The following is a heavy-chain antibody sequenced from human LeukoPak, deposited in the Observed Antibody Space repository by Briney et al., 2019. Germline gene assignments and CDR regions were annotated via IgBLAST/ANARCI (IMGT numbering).Heavy chain of an antibody. Sequence: SLKVSCKASGGTFISYAISWVGQAPGQGLEWMEGIIPIFVIANYAQKIQGRVTITADKSTSTAYMGLSSLRSEDTAVYYCAREEDLWAAAGTIDYWGQGTLVTVSS. CDR3: AREEDLWAAAGTIDY. CDR2: IIPIFVIA. J-gene: IGHJ4*02. V-gene: IGHV1-69*10. CDR1: GGTFISYA. D-gene: IGHD6-13*01.